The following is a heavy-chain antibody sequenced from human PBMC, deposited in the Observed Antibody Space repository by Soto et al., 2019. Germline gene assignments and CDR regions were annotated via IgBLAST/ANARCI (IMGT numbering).Heavy chain of an antibody. CDR2: IWYDGSNE. CDR3: ARPTQFDY. J-gene: IGHJ4*02. Sequence: QVQQVESGGGVVQPGRSLRLSCAASGFTFSNYGMHWVRQAPGKGLEWVAIIWYDGSNEYYADSVKGRFTISRDNSEKSLYLQLISRSAEDLPVYYCARPTQFDYWGQGTLVTVSS. V-gene: IGHV3-33*01. CDR1: GFTFSNYG.